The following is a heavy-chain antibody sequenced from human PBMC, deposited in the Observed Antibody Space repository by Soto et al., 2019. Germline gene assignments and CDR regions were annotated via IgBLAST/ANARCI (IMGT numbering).Heavy chain of an antibody. CDR2: INPSGGST. J-gene: IGHJ1*01. CDR3: ASPLRRGDEYFQH. V-gene: IGHV1-46*03. D-gene: IGHD3-16*01. Sequence: GASVKVSCKASGYTFTSYYMHWVRQAPGQGLEWMGIINPSGGSTSYAQKFQGRVTMTRDTSTSTVYMELSSLRSEDTAVYYCASPLRRGDEYFQHWGQGTLVTVSS. CDR1: GYTFTSYY.